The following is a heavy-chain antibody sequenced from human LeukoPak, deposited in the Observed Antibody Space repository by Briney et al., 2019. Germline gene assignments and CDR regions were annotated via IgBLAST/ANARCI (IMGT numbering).Heavy chain of an antibody. CDR2: IKQDGSEK. Sequence: PGGSLRLSCAASGFTFSSYWMSWVRQAPGKGLEWVANIKQDGSEKYYVDSVKGRFTISRDNAKNSLYPQMNSLRAEDTAVYYCARARLLRGPLKQHYFDYWGQGTLVTVSS. CDR1: GFTFSSYW. V-gene: IGHV3-7*01. CDR3: ARARLLRGPLKQHYFDY. J-gene: IGHJ4*02. D-gene: IGHD4-17*01.